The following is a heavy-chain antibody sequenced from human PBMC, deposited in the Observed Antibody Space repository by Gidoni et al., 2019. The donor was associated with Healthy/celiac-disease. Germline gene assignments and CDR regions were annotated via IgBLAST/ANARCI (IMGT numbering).Heavy chain of an antibody. V-gene: IGHV3-21*01. CDR1: GCTLRCYS. CDR3: ASHDSGDYYFDY. D-gene: IGHD4-17*01. Sequence: VHLGESGGRLVKAGGALRRSCAASGCTLRCYSMNWVRQAPGKGLEWVSSISSSSSYLYYADSVNGRFTFSRDNAKNLLYLQMNRPRAEDQAVYYCASHDSGDYYFDYWGQGTLVTVSS. CDR2: ISSSSSYL. J-gene: IGHJ4*02.